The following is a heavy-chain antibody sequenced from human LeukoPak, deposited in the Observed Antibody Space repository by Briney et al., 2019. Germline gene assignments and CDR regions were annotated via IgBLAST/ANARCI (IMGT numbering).Heavy chain of an antibody. V-gene: IGHV3-23*01. J-gene: IGHJ4*02. CDR2: FTSGSRSS. CDR1: GFTFRSYS. Sequence: GGPLRLSCAASGFTFRSYSMTWDRQAPGKGLEAVSSFTSGSRSSYYSDSVKGGLTISRENSKTTLYLQMNRLRAADTAVYYCAKDTQNYDFWSGYYYFDYWGQGTLVTVSS. CDR3: AKDTQNYDFWSGYYYFDY. D-gene: IGHD3-3*01.